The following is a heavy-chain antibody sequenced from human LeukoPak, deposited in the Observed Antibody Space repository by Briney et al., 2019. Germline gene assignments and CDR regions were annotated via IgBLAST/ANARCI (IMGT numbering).Heavy chain of an antibody. D-gene: IGHD6-6*01. J-gene: IGHJ4*02. CDR3: AKDLPYSSSHLFDY. CDR1: GFIFSSYG. Sequence: PGGSLRLSCAASGFIFSSYGIHWVRQAPGKGLEWVTFIRYDGSNKYYADSVKGRFTISRDNSKNTLYLQMNSLRAEDTAVYYCAKDLPYSSSHLFDYWGQGTLVTVSS. CDR2: IRYDGSNK. V-gene: IGHV3-30*02.